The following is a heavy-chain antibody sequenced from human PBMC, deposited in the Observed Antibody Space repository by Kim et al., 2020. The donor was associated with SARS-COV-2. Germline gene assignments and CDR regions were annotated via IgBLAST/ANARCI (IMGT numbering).Heavy chain of an antibody. CDR3: ARDGIEGDGMDV. D-gene: IGHD3-16*01. Sequence: GGSLRLSCAASGFTFSSYCMHWVRQAPGKGLEWVAVIWYDGSNKYYADSVKGRFTISRDNSKNTLYLQMNSLRAEDTAVYYCARDGIEGDGMDVWGQGTTVTVSS. CDR1: GFTFSSYC. CDR2: IWYDGSNK. V-gene: IGHV3-33*01. J-gene: IGHJ6*01.